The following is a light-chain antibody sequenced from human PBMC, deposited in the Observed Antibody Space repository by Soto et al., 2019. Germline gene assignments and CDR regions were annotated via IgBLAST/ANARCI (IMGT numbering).Light chain of an antibody. Sequence: EIVMTQSPATLSVSAGERATLSCRASQAVSSNLAWYQQKPGQAPRLLIYAASTRAAGIPDRFSGSGSGTGFTLTITSLQSEDFAVYYCQHYSNWPFTFGPGTKVDIK. J-gene: IGKJ3*01. CDR1: QAVSSN. CDR2: AAS. V-gene: IGKV3-15*01. CDR3: QHYSNWPFT.